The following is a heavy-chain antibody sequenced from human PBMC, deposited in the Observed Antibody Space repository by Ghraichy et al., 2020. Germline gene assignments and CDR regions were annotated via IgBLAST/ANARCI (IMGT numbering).Heavy chain of an antibody. Sequence: SETLSLTCSVSNGSVTGYYWSWLRQPPGQGLEWIAYIYSSGTTYYNPSLQSRVTISIDTSKNQISLKVTSLTAADTAVDYCARGGRYYDRSGYFDDWGQGTLVTVTS. D-gene: IGHD3-22*01. CDR1: NGSVTGYY. CDR2: IYSSGTT. J-gene: IGHJ4*02. V-gene: IGHV4-59*02. CDR3: ARGGRYYDRSGYFDD.